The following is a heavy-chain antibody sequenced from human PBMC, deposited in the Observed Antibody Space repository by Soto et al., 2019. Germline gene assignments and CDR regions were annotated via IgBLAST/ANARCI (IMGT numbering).Heavy chain of an antibody. CDR1: GFTFSSYA. CDR2: ISYDGSNK. D-gene: IGHD6-25*01. V-gene: IGHV3-30-3*01. J-gene: IGHJ4*02. Sequence: GGSLRLSCAASGFTFSSYAMHWVRQAPGKGLEWVALISYDGSNKYYADSVKGRFTISRDNSKNTLYLQMNSLRTEDMAVYYCAREETAAFFDYWGQGT. CDR3: AREETAAFFDY.